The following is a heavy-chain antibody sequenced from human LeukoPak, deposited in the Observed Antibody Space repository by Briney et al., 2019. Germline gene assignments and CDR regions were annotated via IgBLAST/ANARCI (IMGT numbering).Heavy chain of an antibody. CDR2: ISQSERT. CDR1: GGSFSGYY. J-gene: IGHJ4*02. V-gene: IGHV4-34*01. CDR3: ARLRQIVAANADPSSGFDH. Sequence: AETLSLTCAVYGGSFSGYYWTWVRQPPGKGLEWVGEISQSERTNSNPSLKSRFTMSLETSKNQFSLKLTSVTPAHTAVYYCARLRQIVAANADPSSGFDHWGQGTLVTVSS. D-gene: IGHD6-25*01.